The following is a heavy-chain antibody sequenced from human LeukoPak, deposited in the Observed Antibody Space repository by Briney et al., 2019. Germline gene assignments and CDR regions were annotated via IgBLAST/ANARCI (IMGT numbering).Heavy chain of an antibody. J-gene: IGHJ6*03. CDR3: ATAPPSNTSSWYHYYYYMGV. V-gene: IGHV1-24*01. D-gene: IGHD6-13*01. CDR1: GYTLTELS. Sequence: GASVKVSCKVSGYTLTELSMHWVRQAPGKGLEWRGGFDPEDGETIYAQKFQGRVTMTEDTSTDTAYMELSSLRSEDTAVYYCATAPPSNTSSWYHYYYYMGVWGKGTTVTVSS. CDR2: FDPEDGET.